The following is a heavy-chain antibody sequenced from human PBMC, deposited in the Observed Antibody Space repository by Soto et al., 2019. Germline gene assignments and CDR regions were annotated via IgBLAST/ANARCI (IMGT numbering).Heavy chain of an antibody. V-gene: IGHV4-39*02. J-gene: IGHJ4*02. CDR3: AKVVVAATRHTDFDS. Sequence: SETPPLTSTVARGPINSNNYYLAWIRQPPGKGLAWIASIYYDGSTYYNPPLKSRVSISVDTSKNHFSLKLSSATAADTAVYYCAKVVVAATRHTDFDSWGQGTLVTVS. D-gene: IGHD2-15*01. CDR2: IYYDGST. CDR1: RGPINSNNYY.